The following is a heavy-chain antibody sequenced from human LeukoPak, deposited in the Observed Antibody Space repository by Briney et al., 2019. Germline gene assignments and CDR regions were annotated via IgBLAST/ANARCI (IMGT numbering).Heavy chain of an antibody. CDR3: ARVAMTTAKKFDY. CDR2: IYHSGST. Sequence: SETLSLTCTVSGYSISSGYYWGWIRQPPGKGLEWIGSIYHSGSTYYNPSLKSRVTISVDTSKNQFSLKLSSVTAADTAVYYCARVAMTTAKKFDYWGREPWSPSPQ. V-gene: IGHV4-38-2*02. D-gene: IGHD4-11*01. CDR1: GYSISSGYY. J-gene: IGHJ4*02.